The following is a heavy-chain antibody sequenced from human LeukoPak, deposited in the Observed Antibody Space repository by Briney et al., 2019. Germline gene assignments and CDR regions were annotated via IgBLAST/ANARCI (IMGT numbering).Heavy chain of an antibody. CDR2: IYYSGST. D-gene: IGHD2-15*01. V-gene: IGHV4-31*03. J-gene: IGHJ5*02. CDR1: GGSISSGGYY. CDR3: ARGGVVVVAATPHNWFDP. Sequence: SETLSLTCTVSGGSISSGGYYWSWIRQHPGKGLEWIGYIYYSGSTYYNPSHKSRVTISVDTSKNQFSLKLSSVTAADTAVYYCARGGVVVVAATPHNWFDPWGQGTLVTVSS.